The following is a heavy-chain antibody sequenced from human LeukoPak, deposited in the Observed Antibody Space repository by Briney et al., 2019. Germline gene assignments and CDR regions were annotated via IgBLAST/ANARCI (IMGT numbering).Heavy chain of an antibody. J-gene: IGHJ6*03. V-gene: IGHV4-4*07. CDR2: IYTSGGT. CDR1: GGSISNNY. CDR3: SRDFRVSGSSHYYYYMDV. D-gene: IGHD1-26*01. Sequence: SETLSLTCTVSGGSISNNYWSWIRQPAGKGLEWIGRIYTSGGTNYNPSLNSRVTMSVDTSKNQFSLKLSSVTAADTAVYYCSRDFRVSGSSHYYYYMDVWGKGTTVTVSS.